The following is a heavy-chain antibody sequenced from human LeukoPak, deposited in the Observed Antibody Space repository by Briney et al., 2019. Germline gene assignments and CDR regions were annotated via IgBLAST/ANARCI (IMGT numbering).Heavy chain of an antibody. CDR3: AKDPQPDYCSGGSCYSSRGY. CDR1: GFTFSSYG. J-gene: IGHJ4*02. CDR2: ISGSGGST. V-gene: IGHV3-23*01. Sequence: PGGSLRLSCAASGFTFSSYGMSWVRQAPGKGLEWVSAISGSGGSTYYADSVKGRFTISRDNSKNTLYLQMNSLRAEDTAVYYCAKDPQPDYCSGGSCYSSRGYWGQGTLVTVSS. D-gene: IGHD2-15*01.